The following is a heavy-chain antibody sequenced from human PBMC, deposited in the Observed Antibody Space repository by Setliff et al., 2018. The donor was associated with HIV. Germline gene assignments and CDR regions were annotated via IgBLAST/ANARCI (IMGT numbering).Heavy chain of an antibody. CDR2: ISSSSSTI. J-gene: IGHJ4*02. CDR3: AREGIAAAGSYSYGFGQIDY. Sequence: GGSLRLSCAASGFTFSSYSMNWVRQAPGKGLEWVSYISSSSSTIYYADSVKGRFTISRDNAKNSLYLQMSSLRAEGTAVYYRAREGIAAAGSYSYGFGQIDYWGQGTLVTVSS. V-gene: IGHV3-48*01. CDR1: GFTFSSYS. D-gene: IGHD6-13*01.